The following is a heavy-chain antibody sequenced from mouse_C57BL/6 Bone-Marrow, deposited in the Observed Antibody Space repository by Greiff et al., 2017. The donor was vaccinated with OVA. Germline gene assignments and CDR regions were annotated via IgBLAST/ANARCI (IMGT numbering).Heavy chain of an antibody. V-gene: IGHV1-81*01. CDR3: ARSRHYYGSSYFDY. D-gene: IGHD1-1*01. Sequence: VHLVESGAELARPGASVKLSCKASGYTFTSYGISWVKQSTGQGLEWIGEIYPRSGNTYYNEKFKGKATLTADKSSSTAYMELRSLTAEDSAVYFCARSRHYYGSSYFDYWGQGTTLTVSS. J-gene: IGHJ2*01. CDR2: IYPRSGNT. CDR1: GYTFTSYG.